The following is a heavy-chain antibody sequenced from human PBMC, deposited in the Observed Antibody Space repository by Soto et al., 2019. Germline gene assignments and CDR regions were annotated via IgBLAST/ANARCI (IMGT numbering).Heavy chain of an antibody. CDR3: AKGPLWVIAYFDN. CDR2: ASVSGNTT. J-gene: IGHJ4*02. D-gene: IGHD2-21*01. Sequence: EVQLFESGGGLVQPGGSQRLSCVASGFNFSNYAMAWVRQVPGKGLEWVSLASVSGNTTYYADSVKGRFTISRDNSKNKLYLQMNSLRAEDTAIYYCAKGPLWVIAYFDNWGQGTLVTVSS. CDR1: GFNFSNYA. V-gene: IGHV3-23*01.